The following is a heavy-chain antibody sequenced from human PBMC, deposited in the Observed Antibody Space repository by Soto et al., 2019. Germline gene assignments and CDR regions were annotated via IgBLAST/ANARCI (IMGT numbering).Heavy chain of an antibody. D-gene: IGHD1-7*01. Sequence: GGSLRLSFAASGFTFSSYGMTWVRQAPGKGLEWVSFSSATGAGTYYADSVKGRFTISRDNSKNTLYLQMTSLRADDTAVYYCAKDRRAGGNYGFYSDFWGQGALVTVSS. CDR3: AKDRRAGGNYGFYSDF. CDR2: SSATGAGT. V-gene: IGHV3-23*01. J-gene: IGHJ4*02. CDR1: GFTFSSYG.